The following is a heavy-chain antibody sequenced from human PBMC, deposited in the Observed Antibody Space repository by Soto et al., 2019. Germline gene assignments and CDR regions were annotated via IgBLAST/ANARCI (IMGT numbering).Heavy chain of an antibody. CDR3: ARVREGQLDY. V-gene: IGHV4-4*07. CDR2: IYTSGST. J-gene: IGHJ4*02. D-gene: IGHD6-6*01. Sequence: TSETLSLTCPVSGGSISSYYWSWIRQPDGKGLEWIGRIYTSGSTNYNPSLKSRVTMPVVTSKNQFSLKLSSVTAADTAGYYCARVREGQLDYWGQGTLVTVSS. CDR1: GGSISSYY.